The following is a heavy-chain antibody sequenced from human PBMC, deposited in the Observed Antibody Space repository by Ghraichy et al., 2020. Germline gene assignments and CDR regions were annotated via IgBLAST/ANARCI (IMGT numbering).Heavy chain of an antibody. Sequence: ETLSLTCAASGFTFSSYSMNWVRQAPGKGLEWVSYISSSSTIYYADSVKGRFTISRDNAKNSLYLQMNSLRAEDTAVYYCASDPQWLRYYYGMDVWGQGTTVTVSS. D-gene: IGHD5-12*01. CDR3: ASDPQWLRYYYGMDV. CDR1: GFTFSSYS. V-gene: IGHV3-48*01. CDR2: ISSSSTI. J-gene: IGHJ6*02.